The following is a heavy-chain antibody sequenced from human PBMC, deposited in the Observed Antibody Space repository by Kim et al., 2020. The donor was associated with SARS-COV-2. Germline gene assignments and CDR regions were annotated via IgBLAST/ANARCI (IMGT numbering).Heavy chain of an antibody. D-gene: IGHD5-12*01. V-gene: IGHV3-9*01. CDR3: AKNSGYDYAFDY. Sequence: IDYAYAVMARFTISRDNAKNSLYLQMNSLRAEDTAFYYCAKNSGYDYAFDYWGQGTLVTVSS. J-gene: IGHJ4*02. CDR2: I.